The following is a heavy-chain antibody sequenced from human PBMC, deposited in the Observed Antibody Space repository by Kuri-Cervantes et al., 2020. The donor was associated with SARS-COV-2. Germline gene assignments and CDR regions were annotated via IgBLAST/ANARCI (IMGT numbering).Heavy chain of an antibody. D-gene: IGHD3/OR15-3a*01. CDR2: ISGSGSNT. Sequence: GGSLRLSCAASGFTFSSYAMHWVRQAPGKGLEWVSAISGSGSNTYYADSVKGRFIISRDNSKDTLYLQMDSLRADDTAVYFCARDKSYGFWREPFDYWGQGTPVTVSS. J-gene: IGHJ4*02. CDR1: GFTFSSYA. V-gene: IGHV3-23*01. CDR3: ARDKSYGFWREPFDY.